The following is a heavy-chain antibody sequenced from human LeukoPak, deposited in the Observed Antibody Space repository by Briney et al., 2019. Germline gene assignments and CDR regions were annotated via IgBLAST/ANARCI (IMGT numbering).Heavy chain of an antibody. CDR3: AKDQVTMIVVVTFDY. Sequence: GGSLRLSCAASGFTFTSYSMSWVRQAPGKGLEWVSAISGSGGSTYYADSVKGRFTISRDNSKNTLYLQMNSLRAEDTAVYYCAKDQVTMIVVVTFDYWGQGTLVTVSS. J-gene: IGHJ4*02. CDR2: ISGSGGST. V-gene: IGHV3-23*01. CDR1: GFTFTSYS. D-gene: IGHD3-22*01.